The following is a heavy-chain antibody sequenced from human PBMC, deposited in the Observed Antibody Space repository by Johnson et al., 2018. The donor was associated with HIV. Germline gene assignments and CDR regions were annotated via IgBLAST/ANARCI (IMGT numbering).Heavy chain of an antibody. J-gene: IGHJ3*02. V-gene: IGHV3-30*02. CDR3: AKDSRDSYGPDAVDI. D-gene: IGHD5-18*01. CDR2: IRYDGSNK. CDR1: GFTFSSYG. Sequence: QVQLVESGGGLVQPGRSLRLSCAASGFTFSSYGMHWVRQAPGKGLEWVAFIRYDGSNKYYADSVKGRFTISRDNSKNTLYLQMNSLRAEDTAVYYCAKDSRDSYGPDAVDIWGQGTMVTVSS.